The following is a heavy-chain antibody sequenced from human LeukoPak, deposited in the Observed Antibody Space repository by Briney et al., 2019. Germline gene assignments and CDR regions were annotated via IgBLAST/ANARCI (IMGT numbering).Heavy chain of an antibody. CDR1: GFTVISNY. CDR2: IHDGGIT. Sequence: GKSLRLSCAASGFTVISNYMSWVRQAPGKGLECVSVIHDGGITYYADSVKGRFTISRDNSKNTVYLQMNSLRAGDTAVYFCATPLDYYDSSGYHQGGDWGQGTLVTVSS. V-gene: IGHV3-53*01. J-gene: IGHJ4*02. D-gene: IGHD3-22*01. CDR3: ATPLDYYDSSGYHQGGD.